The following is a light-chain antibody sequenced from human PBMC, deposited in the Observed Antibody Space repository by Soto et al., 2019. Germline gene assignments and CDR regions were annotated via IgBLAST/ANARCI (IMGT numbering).Light chain of an antibody. J-gene: IGKJ2*01. Sequence: DIVLIQSPDSLAVSLGGRATINCKSSQSLLYNSNNKNYLAWYQQRPGQPPQLLIYWTSTRESGVPDRFSGSGSGTDFTLTINSLQAEDMAVYYCQQYYTSPYTFGQGTKLEIK. V-gene: IGKV4-1*01. CDR2: WTS. CDR1: QSLLYNSNNKNY. CDR3: QQYYTSPYT.